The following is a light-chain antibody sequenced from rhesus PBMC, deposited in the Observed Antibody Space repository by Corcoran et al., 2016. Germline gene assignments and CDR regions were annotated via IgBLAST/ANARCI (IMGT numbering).Light chain of an antibody. Sequence: QAALTQPRSVSGSPGQSVTISCTGTSNDIGGYIYVSWYQQHPGTAPKLMIYEGTKRPSGVSDRFSGSTSGSTASLTISGLQAESEAEYYFCSYAVSYTYIFGLGTRLTVL. CDR1: SNDIGGYIY. CDR3: CSYAVSYTYI. J-gene: IGLJ1*01. V-gene: IGLV2-32*01. CDR2: EGT.